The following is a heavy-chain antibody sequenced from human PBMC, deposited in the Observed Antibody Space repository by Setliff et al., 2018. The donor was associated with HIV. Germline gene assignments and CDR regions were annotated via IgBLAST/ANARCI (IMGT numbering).Heavy chain of an antibody. CDR2: IFPGDSDT. CDR1: GFNFNTDW. D-gene: IGHD2-15*01. Sequence: GESLKISCTGSGFNFNTDWIVWVRQIPGKGLEWMGSIFPGDSDTRYSPSFQGQVTISADKSVSTAYLQWSSLKASDTAMYCCARQAVDCSGGTCYSTSAFDYWGQGTLVTVSS. CDR3: ARQAVDCSGGTCYSTSAFDY. V-gene: IGHV5-51*01. J-gene: IGHJ4*02.